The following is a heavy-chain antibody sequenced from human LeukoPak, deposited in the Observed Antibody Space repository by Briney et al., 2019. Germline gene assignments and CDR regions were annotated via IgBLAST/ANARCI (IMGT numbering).Heavy chain of an antibody. CDR2: INWNGGST. J-gene: IGHJ4*02. Sequence: GGSLRLSCAASGFTFDDFGMSWVRQGPGKGLEWVSGINWNGGSTGYADSVKGRFTISRDNAKKSLYLRMNSLRAEDTALYYCARAPMTTVTTIDYWGQGTLVTVSS. CDR3: ARAPMTTVTTIDY. D-gene: IGHD4-17*01. CDR1: GFTFDDFG. V-gene: IGHV3-20*04.